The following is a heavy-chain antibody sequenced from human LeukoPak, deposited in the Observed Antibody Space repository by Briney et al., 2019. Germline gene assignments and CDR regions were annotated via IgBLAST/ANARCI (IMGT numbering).Heavy chain of an antibody. Sequence: GGSLRLSCAASGFSFSSYGMHWVRQAPGKGLEWVAFIRYDGSNKYYADSVKGRFTISRDNSKNTLYLQMHSLRAEDTAVYYCAKDGEPEAFWTYYYSSGSYRNWFDPWGQGTLVTVS. V-gene: IGHV3-30*02. CDR2: IRYDGSNK. CDR1: GFSFSSYG. D-gene: IGHD3-10*01. J-gene: IGHJ5*02. CDR3: AKDGEPEAFWTYYYSSGSYRNWFDP.